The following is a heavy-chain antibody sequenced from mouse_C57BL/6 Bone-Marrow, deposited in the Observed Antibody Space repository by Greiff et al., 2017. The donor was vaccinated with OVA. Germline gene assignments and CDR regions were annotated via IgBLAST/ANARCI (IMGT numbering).Heavy chain of an antibody. Sequence: QVQLQQSGAELVRPGASVKLSCKASGYTFTDYYINWVKQRPGQGLEWIARIYPGSGNTYYNEKLKGKATLTAEKSSSTAYMQLSSLTSEDSAVYFCARNYYAMDYWGQGTSGTVSS. V-gene: IGHV1-76*01. CDR3: ARNYYAMDY. CDR2: IYPGSGNT. J-gene: IGHJ4*01. CDR1: GYTFTDYY.